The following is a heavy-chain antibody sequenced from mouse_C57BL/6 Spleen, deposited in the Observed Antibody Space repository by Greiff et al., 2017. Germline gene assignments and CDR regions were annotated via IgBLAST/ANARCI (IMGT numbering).Heavy chain of an antibody. V-gene: IGHV5-4*01. Sequence: DVKLLESGGGLVKPGGSLKLSCAASGFTFSSYAMSWVRQTPEKRLEWVATISDGGSYTYYPDNVKGRFTISRDKAKNNLYLQMSHLKSEDTAMYYCARDEGGALDYWGQGTSVTVSS. J-gene: IGHJ4*01. CDR2: ISDGGSYT. D-gene: IGHD1-1*02. CDR3: ARDEGGALDY. CDR1: GFTFSSYA.